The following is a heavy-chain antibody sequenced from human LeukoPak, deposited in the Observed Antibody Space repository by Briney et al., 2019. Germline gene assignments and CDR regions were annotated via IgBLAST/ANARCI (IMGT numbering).Heavy chain of an antibody. CDR1: GGSISSSSYY. Sequence: SETLSLTCTVFGGSISSSSYYWGWIRQPPGKGLEWIGSIFYSGSSYYNPSLKSRVTMSVDTSKRQFSLKLSSVTAADTAVYYCARYRIAVAGTVDYWGQGALVTVSS. CDR2: IFYSGSS. V-gene: IGHV4-39*01. D-gene: IGHD6-19*01. J-gene: IGHJ4*02. CDR3: ARYRIAVAGTVDY.